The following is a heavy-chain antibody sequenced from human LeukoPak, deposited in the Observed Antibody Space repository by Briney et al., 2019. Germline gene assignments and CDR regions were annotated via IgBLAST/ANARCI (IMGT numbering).Heavy chain of an antibody. CDR1: GFTFSGHW. V-gene: IGHV3-74*01. CDR3: ARGRYSSSYDFDY. Sequence: GGSLRLSCAASGFTFSGHWMHWVRQAPGKGLVWVSRVNSGGSSTSYADSARGRFTISRDDAKNTLSLQMNSLRAEDTAVYYCARGRYSSSYDFDYWGQGTLVIVSS. J-gene: IGHJ4*02. CDR2: VNSGGSST. D-gene: IGHD6-6*01.